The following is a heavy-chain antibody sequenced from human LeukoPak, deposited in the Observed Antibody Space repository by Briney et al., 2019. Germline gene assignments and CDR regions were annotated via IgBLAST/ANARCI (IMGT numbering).Heavy chain of an antibody. V-gene: IGHV3-23*01. D-gene: IGHD1-26*01. Sequence: PGGSLRLSCAASGFTFSSYAMSWVRQAPGKGLEWVSGISGSGGSTYYADSVKGRFTISRDNSKNTLFLQMNSLRAEDTAVYYCAISGGYWAWAHWGQGTLVTVSS. CDR1: GFTFSSYA. CDR3: AISGGYWAWAH. CDR2: ISGSGGST. J-gene: IGHJ4*02.